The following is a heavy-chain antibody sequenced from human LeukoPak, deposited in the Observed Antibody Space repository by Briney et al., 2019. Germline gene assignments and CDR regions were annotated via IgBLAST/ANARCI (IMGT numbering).Heavy chain of an antibody. V-gene: IGHV5-51*01. CDR2: FYPGDFDT. CDR3: ARQLRYSFDAFDI. J-gene: IGHJ3*02. Sequence: ETLSLTCTVSGGSISSYYWSWIRQPAGKGLEWMGIFYPGDFDTRYSPSFQGQVTISADPSISTAYLQWSSLKASDTAMYYCARQLRYSFDAFDIWGQGTMVTVSS. CDR1: GGSISSYY. D-gene: IGHD3-9*01.